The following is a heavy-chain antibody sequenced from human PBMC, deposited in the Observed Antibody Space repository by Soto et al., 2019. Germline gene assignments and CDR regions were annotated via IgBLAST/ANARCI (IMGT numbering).Heavy chain of an antibody. V-gene: IGHV3-7*01. CDR3: ERNPPGTNLNYVDS. CDR1: EFTFSTYW. Sequence: PGGSLRLSCVVSEFTFSTYWMTWVLQGPGKGLEWVANINQDGSDKRYVDSVKGRFTISRDNAKNSLYLQMNSLRAEDTAVYFCERNPPGTNLNYVDSWGQGTLVTVSS. J-gene: IGHJ4*02. CDR2: INQDGSDK. D-gene: IGHD1-1*01.